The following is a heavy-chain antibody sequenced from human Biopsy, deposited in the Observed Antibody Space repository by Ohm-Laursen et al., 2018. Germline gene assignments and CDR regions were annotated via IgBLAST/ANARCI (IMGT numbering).Heavy chain of an antibody. J-gene: IGHJ4*02. Sequence: SLRLSCAASGFSVSSYDMNWVRQAPGKGLEWISYISETSSHIYDADSVRGRFTISRDNAQNSLYLQMNNLRVEDTAVYYCARERGRKSIAATDYWGQGVLVTVSS. CDR3: ARERGRKSIAATDY. D-gene: IGHD6-6*01. V-gene: IGHV3-21*06. CDR2: ISETSSHI. CDR1: GFSVSSYD.